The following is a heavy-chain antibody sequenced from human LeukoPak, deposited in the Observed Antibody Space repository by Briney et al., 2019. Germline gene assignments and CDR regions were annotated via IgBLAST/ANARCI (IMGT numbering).Heavy chain of an antibody. Sequence: XLXXSCXASGFTFSSYAMHWVRQAPGKGLEWVAVISYDGSNKYYADSVKGRFTISRDNSKNTLYLQMNSLRAEDTAVYYCARGTTGTTKFDYWGQGTLVTVSS. D-gene: IGHD1-1*01. J-gene: IGHJ4*02. CDR3: ARGTTGTTKFDY. CDR2: ISYDGSNK. V-gene: IGHV3-30-3*01. CDR1: GFTFSSYA.